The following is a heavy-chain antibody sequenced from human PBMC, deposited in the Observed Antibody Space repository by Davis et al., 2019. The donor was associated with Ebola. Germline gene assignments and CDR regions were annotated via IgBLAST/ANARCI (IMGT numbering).Heavy chain of an antibody. D-gene: IGHD1-26*01. CDR1: GFTFSSYA. CDR3: AKARGSGSYYRADY. J-gene: IGHJ4*02. CDR2: ISVSGGST. V-gene: IGHV3-23*01. Sequence: PGGSLRLSCAASGFTFSSYAMSWVRQAPGKGLEWVSAISVSGGSTYYADSVKGRFTISRDNSKNTLYLQMNSLRAEDTALYYCAKARGSGSYYRADYWGQGTLVTVSS.